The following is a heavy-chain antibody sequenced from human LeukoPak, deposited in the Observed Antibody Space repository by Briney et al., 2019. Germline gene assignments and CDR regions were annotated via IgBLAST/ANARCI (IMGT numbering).Heavy chain of an antibody. J-gene: IGHJ5*02. CDR3: ARYEQRPGVTASDP. CDR1: GFTFNRYW. Sequence: GGSLMLFCAASGFTFNRYWMVWFRQAPGKGLVWVSCINPDGSWTLHADSVKGRFAISRDYARNALYLQMNSLGVEDTAMYYCARYEQRPGVTASDPWSQGTLVTVSS. D-gene: IGHD2-21*02. V-gene: IGHV3-74*01. CDR2: INPDGSWT.